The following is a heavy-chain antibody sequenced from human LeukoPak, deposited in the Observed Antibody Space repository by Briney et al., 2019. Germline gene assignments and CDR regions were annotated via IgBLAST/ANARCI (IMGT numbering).Heavy chain of an antibody. D-gene: IGHD6-19*01. Sequence: SETLSLTCAVYGGSFSGYYRSWIHQPPGKGLEWIGEINHSGSTNYNPSLKSRVTISVDTSKNQFSLKLSSVTAADTAVYYCARVSIAVAVMSFPGGYNWFDPWGQGTLVTVSS. V-gene: IGHV4-34*01. CDR3: ARVSIAVAVMSFPGGYNWFDP. CDR1: GGSFSGYY. J-gene: IGHJ5*02. CDR2: INHSGST.